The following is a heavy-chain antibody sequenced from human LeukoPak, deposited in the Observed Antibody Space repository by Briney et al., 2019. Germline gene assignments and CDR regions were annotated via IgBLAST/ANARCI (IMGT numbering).Heavy chain of an antibody. V-gene: IGHV4-61*02. CDR3: ARRGRVSWYRSDWFDP. CDR1: GGSISSGSYY. CDR2: IYTSGST. Sequence: SETLSLTCTVSGGSISSGSYYWSWIRQPAGKGLEWIGRIYTSGSTNYNPSLKSRVTISVDTSKNQFSLKLSSVTAADTAVYYCARRGRVSWYRSDWFDPWGQGTLVTVSS. D-gene: IGHD6-13*01. J-gene: IGHJ5*02.